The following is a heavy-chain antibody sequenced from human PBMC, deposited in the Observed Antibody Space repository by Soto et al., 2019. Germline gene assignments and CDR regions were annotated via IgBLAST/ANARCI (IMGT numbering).Heavy chain of an antibody. CDR3: ARDTDWLFLY. CDR2: ISSTSSYI. CDR1: GFSFSSYS. Sequence: AGSLRLSCAACGFSFSSYSMNWVRQAPGKGLEWVSSISSTSSYIYYADSVKGRFTISRDNAKNSLYLQMNSLRDEDTDVYYCARDTDWLFLYWGQGTLVTVSS. D-gene: IGHD3-9*01. J-gene: IGHJ4*02. V-gene: IGHV3-21*01.